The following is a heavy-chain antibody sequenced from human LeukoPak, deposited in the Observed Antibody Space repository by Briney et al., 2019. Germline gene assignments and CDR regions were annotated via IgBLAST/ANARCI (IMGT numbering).Heavy chain of an antibody. D-gene: IGHD6-25*01. CDR3: ARENLAAAADY. J-gene: IGHJ4*02. CDR2: IRGDGSMT. V-gene: IGHV3-74*01. CDR1: EFTFSAYW. Sequence: GGSLRLSCAASEFTFSAYWMHWVRQAPGKGLVWVSRIRGDGSMTNYADSVKGRFTISRDNAKNTLYLQMNSLRLEDTAVYYCARENLAAAADYWGQGTVVTVSS.